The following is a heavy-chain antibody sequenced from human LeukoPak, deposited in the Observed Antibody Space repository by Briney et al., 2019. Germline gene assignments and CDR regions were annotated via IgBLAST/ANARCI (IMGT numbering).Heavy chain of an antibody. J-gene: IGHJ4*02. CDR3: ARDPRIQGYPYGTVLDY. D-gene: IGHD3-10*01. Sequence: PGGSVRLSCVASGFTFTNYGMSWVRQAPGKGLEWLSGISMTGGSTYYPDSVKGRFTISRDNSKNTLYLQMNSLRAEDSAVYYCARDPRIQGYPYGTVLDYWGQGNLVTVSA. CDR2: ISMTGGST. V-gene: IGHV3-23*01. CDR1: GFTFTNYG.